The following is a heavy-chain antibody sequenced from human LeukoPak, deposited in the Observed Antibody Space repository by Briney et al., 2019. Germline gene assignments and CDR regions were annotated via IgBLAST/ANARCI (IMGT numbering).Heavy chain of an antibody. CDR2: FDPEDGET. V-gene: IGHV1-24*01. D-gene: IGHD3-10*01. J-gene: IGHJ6*03. Sequence: GASVKVSCKVSGYTLTELSMHWVRQAPGKGLEWMGGFDPEDGETIYAQKFQGRVTMTEDTSTDTAYMELSRLRSDDTAVYYCARGRGSGFIVHYYYMDVWGKGTTVTISS. CDR1: GYTLTELS. CDR3: ARGRGSGFIVHYYYMDV.